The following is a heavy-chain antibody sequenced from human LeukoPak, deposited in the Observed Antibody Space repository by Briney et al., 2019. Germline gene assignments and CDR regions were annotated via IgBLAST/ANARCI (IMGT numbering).Heavy chain of an antibody. Sequence: ASVKVSCKASGYTFTGYYMHWVRQAPGQGLEWMGWINPNSGGTNYAQKFQGRVTMTRATSISTAYMELSRLRSDDTAVYYCAGGSLVTTKYYYYYMDVWGKGTTVTVSS. V-gene: IGHV1-2*02. CDR3: AGGSLVTTKYYYYYMDV. J-gene: IGHJ6*03. D-gene: IGHD4-17*01. CDR1: GYTFTGYY. CDR2: INPNSGGT.